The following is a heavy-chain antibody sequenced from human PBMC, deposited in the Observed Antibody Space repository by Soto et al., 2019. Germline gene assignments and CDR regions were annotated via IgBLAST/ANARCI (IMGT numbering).Heavy chain of an antibody. D-gene: IGHD3-22*01. CDR3: ARGKRITMIVVVIRLGTWAFDI. J-gene: IGHJ3*02. Sequence: ASVKVSCKASGYTFTSYDINWVRQATGQGLEWMGWMNPNSGNTGYAQKFQGRVTMTRNTSISTAYMELSSLRSEDTAVYYCARGKRITMIVVVIRLGTWAFDIWGQ. CDR1: GYTFTSYD. CDR2: MNPNSGNT. V-gene: IGHV1-8*01.